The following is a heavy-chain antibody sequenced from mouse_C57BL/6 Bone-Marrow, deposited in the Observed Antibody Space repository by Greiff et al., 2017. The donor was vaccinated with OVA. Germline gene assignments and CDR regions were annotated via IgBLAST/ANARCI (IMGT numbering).Heavy chain of an antibody. CDR1: GFTFSDYY. CDR3: ATDHWFAY. V-gene: IGHV5-16*01. CDR2: INSDGSST. J-gene: IGHJ3*01. Sequence: EVQGVESGGGLVQPGGSMTLSCTASGFTFSDYYMAWVRQVPEKGLEWVATINSDGSSTYYLDSLKSRFIISRDNAKNMLYLQMSSLKSEDTATYSFATDHWFAYWGQGTLVTVSS.